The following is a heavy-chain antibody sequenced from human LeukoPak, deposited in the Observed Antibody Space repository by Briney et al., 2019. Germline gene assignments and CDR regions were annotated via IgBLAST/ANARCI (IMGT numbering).Heavy chain of an antibody. J-gene: IGHJ4*02. CDR2: IYYSGST. V-gene: IGHV4-61*08. CDR1: GGSIMVAAYS. D-gene: IGHD3-10*01. CDR3: ARHLSFRGGRPVVAFDY. Sequence: PSETLALTCTVSGGSIMVAAYSSSWIRQPPGEGLEWIGYIYYSGSTNYTPSLKSRVTISVDTSKNQFSLKLSSVTAADTAVYYGARHLSFRGGRPVVAFDYWGQGTLVTVSS.